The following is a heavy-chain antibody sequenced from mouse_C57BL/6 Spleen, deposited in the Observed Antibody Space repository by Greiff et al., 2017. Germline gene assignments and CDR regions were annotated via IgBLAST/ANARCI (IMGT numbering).Heavy chain of an antibody. D-gene: IGHD1-1*01. CDR3: ARSGDYYGSSFDY. CDR2: INPGSGGT. Sequence: VKLMESGAELVRPGTSVTVSCKASGYAFTNYLIEWVKQRPGQGLEWIGVINPGSGGTNYNEKFKGKATLTADKSSSTAYMQLSSLTSEDSAVYFCARSGDYYGSSFDYWGQGTTLTVSS. J-gene: IGHJ2*01. V-gene: IGHV1-54*01. CDR1: GYAFTNYL.